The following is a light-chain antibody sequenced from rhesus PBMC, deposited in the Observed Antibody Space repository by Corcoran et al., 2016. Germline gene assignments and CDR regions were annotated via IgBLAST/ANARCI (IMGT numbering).Light chain of an antibody. J-gene: IGKJ2*01. CDR2: KAS. CDR1: QGISSW. CDR3: QQYNSAPYS. V-gene: IGKV1-21*01. Sequence: DIQMTQSPSSLSASVGDRVTITCRASQGISSWLAWYPQKPWKDLKLLIYKASNLQSGVPSRFSGSGSGTDFTLTSSSLQPEEFVTYYCQQYNSAPYSFGQGTKVDIK.